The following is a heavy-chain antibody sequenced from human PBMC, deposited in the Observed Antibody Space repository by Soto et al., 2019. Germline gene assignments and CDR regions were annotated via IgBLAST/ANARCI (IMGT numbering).Heavy chain of an antibody. CDR2: ISGSGGST. Sequence: GGSLRLSCAASGFTFSSYAMSWVRQAPGKGLEWVSAISGSGGSTYYADSVKGRFTISRDNSKNTLYLQMNSLRAEDTAVYYYAKGFRDIVATYFDYWGQGTLVTVSS. CDR1: GFTFSSYA. J-gene: IGHJ4*02. D-gene: IGHD5-12*01. CDR3: AKGFRDIVATYFDY. V-gene: IGHV3-23*01.